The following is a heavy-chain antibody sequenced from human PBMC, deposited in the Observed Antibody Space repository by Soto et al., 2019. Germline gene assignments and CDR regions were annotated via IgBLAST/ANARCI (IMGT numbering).Heavy chain of an antibody. CDR3: ARHRGEDTMVRGVHTHWFDP. Sequence: SETLSLTCTVSGGSISSSSYYWGWIRQPPGKGLEWIGSIYYSGSTYYNPSLKSRVTISVDTSKNQFSLKLSSVTAADTAVYYCARHRGEDTMVRGVHTHWFDPWGQGTLVTVSS. CDR1: GGSISSSSYY. D-gene: IGHD3-10*01. J-gene: IGHJ5*02. CDR2: IYYSGST. V-gene: IGHV4-39*01.